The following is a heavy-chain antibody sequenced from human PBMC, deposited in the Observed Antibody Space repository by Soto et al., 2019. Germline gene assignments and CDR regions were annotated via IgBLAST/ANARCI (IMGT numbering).Heavy chain of an antibody. CDR3: ARQDIVVVVAATRIDY. CDR1: GFTFSSYG. D-gene: IGHD2-15*01. J-gene: IGHJ4*02. CDR2: ISYDGSNK. Sequence: AGGSLRLSCAASGFTFSSYGMHWVRQAPGRGLEWVAVISYDGSNKYYTDSVKGRFTISRDNSKNTLYLQMNSLRAEDTAVYYCARQDIVVVVAATRIDYWGQGTLVTVSS. V-gene: IGHV3-30*03.